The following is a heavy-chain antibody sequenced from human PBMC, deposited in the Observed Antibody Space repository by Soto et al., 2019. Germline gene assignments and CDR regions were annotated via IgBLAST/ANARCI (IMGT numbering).Heavy chain of an antibody. CDR3: AKRSPPSDGELFGRPKD. D-gene: IGHD2-21*01. CDR2: ISDSGGPT. CDR1: GFTLNTYA. Sequence: EVQLLESGGGLVQPGGSLRLSCTVSGFTLNTYAMGWVRQAPGKGLEWVSGISDSGGPTNYADSVKGRFTISRDRSQNKIFLQMNSLRAEDTAVYYCAKRSPPSDGELFGRPKDWGQGTLVTVSS. J-gene: IGHJ4*02. V-gene: IGHV3-23*01.